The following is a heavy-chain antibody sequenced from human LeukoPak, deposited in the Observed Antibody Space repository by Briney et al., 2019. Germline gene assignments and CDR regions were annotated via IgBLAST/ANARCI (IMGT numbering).Heavy chain of an antibody. CDR1: GGSISSYY. D-gene: IGHD1-7*01. CDR2: IYYSGST. Sequence: SETLSLTCTVSGGSISSYYWSWIRQPPGKGLEWIGYIYYSGSTNYNPSLKSRVTISVDTSKNQFSLKLSSVTAADTAVYYCARLLTPNYYFDYWGQGTLVTVSS. V-gene: IGHV4-59*01. J-gene: IGHJ4*02. CDR3: ARLLTPNYYFDY.